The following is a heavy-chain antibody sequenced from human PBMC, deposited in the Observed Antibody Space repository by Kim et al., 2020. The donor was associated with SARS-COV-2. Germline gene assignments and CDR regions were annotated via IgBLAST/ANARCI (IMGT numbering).Heavy chain of an antibody. CDR3: ARPYYDFWSGYYRGAGMDV. J-gene: IGHJ6*02. Sequence: SETLSLTCAVYGGSFSGYYWSWIRQPPGKGLEWIGEINHSGSTNYNPSLKSRVTISVDTSKNQFSLKLSSVTAADTAVYYCARPYYDFWSGYYRGAGMDVWGQGTTVTVSS. V-gene: IGHV4-34*01. CDR2: INHSGST. D-gene: IGHD3-3*01. CDR1: GGSFSGYY.